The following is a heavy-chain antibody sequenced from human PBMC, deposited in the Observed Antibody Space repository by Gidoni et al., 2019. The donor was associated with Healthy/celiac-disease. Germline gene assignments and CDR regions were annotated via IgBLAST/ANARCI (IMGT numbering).Heavy chain of an antibody. D-gene: IGHD6-13*01. CDR1: GCSISSSSYY. J-gene: IGHJ4*02. CDR2: IYYSGST. V-gene: IGHV4-39*01. CDR3: ARQIRDVIAAAGESYFDY. Sequence: QLQLQESGPGLVKPSETLSLTCTVSGCSISSSSYYLGWIRQPPGKGLEWIGSIYYSGSTYYNPSIKSRVTISVDTSKNQFSLKLSSVTAADTAVYYCARQIRDVIAAAGESYFDYWGQGTLVTVSS.